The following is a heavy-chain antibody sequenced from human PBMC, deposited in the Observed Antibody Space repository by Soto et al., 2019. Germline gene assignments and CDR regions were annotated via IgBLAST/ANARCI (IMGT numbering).Heavy chain of an antibody. CDR2: TIPMLGMS. D-gene: IGHD3-10*01. J-gene: IGHJ4*02. CDR3: ATRYGSGSRAFDY. CDR1: EDTFNSYT. V-gene: IGHV1-69*02. Sequence: QVQLVQSGAEVKKPGSSVRVSCKASEDTFNSYTINWVRQAPGQGLQWMGRTIPMLGMSNYALKFQGRVTITADKSTTTAYMELSRLRADDPAVYYCATRYGSGSRAFDYWGQGTQVTVSS.